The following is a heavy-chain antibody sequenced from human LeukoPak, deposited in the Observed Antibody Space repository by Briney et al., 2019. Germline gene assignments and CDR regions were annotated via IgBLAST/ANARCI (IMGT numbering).Heavy chain of an antibody. CDR2: IGTSGGDI. D-gene: IGHD7-27*01. J-gene: IGHJ4*02. V-gene: IGHV3-23*01. Sequence: PGGSLRLSCAASGFIFSSYVMIWVLQAPGKGLEWVSIIGTSGGDIHYADYVKGRFSISRDNSKNTLSLQMNSLRVDDTAVYYCARDPNWGSGYWGQGTLVTVSS. CDR1: GFIFSSYV. CDR3: ARDPNWGSGY.